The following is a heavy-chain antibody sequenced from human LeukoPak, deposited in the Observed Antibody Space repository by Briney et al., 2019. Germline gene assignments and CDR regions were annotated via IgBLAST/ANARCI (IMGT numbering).Heavy chain of an antibody. D-gene: IGHD6-19*01. CDR2: IYPSGST. J-gene: IGHJ4*02. Sequence: SETLSLTCSVSGGSISSYYWSWIRQPAGKGLEWIGRIYPSGSTNYSPSLRSRVTMSIDTSKNQFSLKLSSVTAADTAVYYCARERYNTGWYNYWGQGTLVTVSS. CDR3: ARERYNTGWYNY. CDR1: GGSISSYY. V-gene: IGHV4-4*07.